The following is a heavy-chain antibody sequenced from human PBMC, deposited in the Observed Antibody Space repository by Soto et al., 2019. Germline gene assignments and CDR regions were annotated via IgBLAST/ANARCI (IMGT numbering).Heavy chain of an antibody. CDR2: ISYDGSNK. Sequence: PGGSLRLSCAASGFTFSSYGMHWVRQAPGKGLEWVAVISYDGSNKYYADSVKGRFTISRDNSKNTLYLQMNSLRAEDTAVYYCAKTAAMEYYYYGMDVWGQGTTVTVSS. D-gene: IGHD2-2*01. CDR3: AKTAAMEYYYYGMDV. CDR1: GFTFSSYG. J-gene: IGHJ6*02. V-gene: IGHV3-30*18.